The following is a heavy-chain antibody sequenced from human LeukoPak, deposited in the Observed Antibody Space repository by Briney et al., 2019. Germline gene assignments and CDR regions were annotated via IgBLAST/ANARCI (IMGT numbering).Heavy chain of an antibody. V-gene: IGHV3-73*01. D-gene: IGHD1-26*01. Sequence: PGGSLRLSCAASGFTFTSYGMHWVRQASGKGLEWVGHIRSKANSYASAYAASVKGRFTISRDNSKNTAYLQMNSLKTEDTAVYYCTSPDTTYWGQGTLVTVSS. J-gene: IGHJ4*02. CDR2: IRSKANSYAS. CDR3: TSPDTTY. CDR1: GFTFTSYG.